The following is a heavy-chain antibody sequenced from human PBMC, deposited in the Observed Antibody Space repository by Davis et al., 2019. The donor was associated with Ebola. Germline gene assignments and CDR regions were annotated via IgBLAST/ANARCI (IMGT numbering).Heavy chain of an antibody. Sequence: GGSLRLSCAASGFTFDDYAMHWVRQAPGKGLEWVSGISWNSGSIGYADSVKGRFTISRDNAKNSLYLRMNSLRPEDTALYYCAKGLDILTGYSVFDYWGQGALVTVSS. CDR2: ISWNSGSI. J-gene: IGHJ4*02. V-gene: IGHV3-9*01. D-gene: IGHD3-9*01. CDR1: GFTFDDYA. CDR3: AKGLDILTGYSVFDY.